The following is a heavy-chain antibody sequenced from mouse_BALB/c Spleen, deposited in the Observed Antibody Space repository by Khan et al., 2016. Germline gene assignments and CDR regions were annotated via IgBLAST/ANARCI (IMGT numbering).Heavy chain of an antibody. Sequence: EVERQESGPGLVKPSQSLSLTCSVTGYSITSGYYWNWIRQFPGNKLEWMGYISYDGSNNYNPSLKNRISITRDTSKNQFFLKLNSVTTEDTATYYCASNWEGWYFDVWGAGTTVTVSS. CDR2: ISYDGSN. D-gene: IGHD4-1*01. J-gene: IGHJ1*01. V-gene: IGHV3-6*02. CDR3: ASNWEGWYFDV. CDR1: GYSITSGYY.